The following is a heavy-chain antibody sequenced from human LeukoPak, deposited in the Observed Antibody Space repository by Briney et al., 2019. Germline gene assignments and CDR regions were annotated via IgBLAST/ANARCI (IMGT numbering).Heavy chain of an antibody. J-gene: IGHJ4*02. V-gene: IGHV3-48*02. CDR1: GFTFSSYT. Sequence: GGSLRLSCAASGFTFSSYTMNWVRQAPGKGPEWVSHISGSGSAMYYADFVKGRFTISRDNAKNSLYLQMNSLRDEDTALYYCTRDWSYSFDYWGQGTLVTVSS. D-gene: IGHD3-10*01. CDR2: ISGSGSAM. CDR3: TRDWSYSFDY.